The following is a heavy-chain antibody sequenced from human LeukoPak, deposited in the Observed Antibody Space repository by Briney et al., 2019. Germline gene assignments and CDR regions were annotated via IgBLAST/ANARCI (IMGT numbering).Heavy chain of an antibody. J-gene: IGHJ4*02. CDR3: ARDEVATISLDY. D-gene: IGHD5-12*01. Sequence: GGSLRLSCAASGFTFSSYSMNWVRQAPGKGLEWVSSISSSSYIYYADSVKGRFTISRDNAKNSLYLQMNSLRAEDTAVYYCARDEVATISLDYWGQGTLVTVSS. V-gene: IGHV3-21*01. CDR1: GFTFSSYS. CDR2: ISSSSYI.